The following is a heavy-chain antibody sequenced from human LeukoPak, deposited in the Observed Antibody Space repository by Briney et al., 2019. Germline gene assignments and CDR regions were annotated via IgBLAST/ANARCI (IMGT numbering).Heavy chain of an antibody. V-gene: IGHV3-30*02. J-gene: IGHJ3*02. CDR3: AKDPSFTSSKCYPPGI. Sequence: GGSLRLSCAASGFTFSSYGMNWVRQAPGKGLEWVAFIRYDGSNQYYADSVKGRFTISRDNSKNTLYLQTNSLRAEDTAVYYCAKDPSFTSSKCYPPGIWGQGTMVTVSS. CDR2: IRYDGSNQ. D-gene: IGHD2-2*01. CDR1: GFTFSSYG.